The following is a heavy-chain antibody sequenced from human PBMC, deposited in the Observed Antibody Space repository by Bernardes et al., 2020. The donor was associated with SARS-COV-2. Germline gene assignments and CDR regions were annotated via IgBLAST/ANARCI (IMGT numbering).Heavy chain of an antibody. V-gene: IGHV3-13*01. D-gene: IGHD6-6*01. Sequence: GGSLRLSCAASGFTFSIFDMHWVRQVPGKGLEWVAGLGSAGDAYYSGSVRGRLTVSRENAQNSFYLQMNSLRAGDTAVYYCARGREHSTPTGYGMDVWGQGTTVTVSS. J-gene: IGHJ6*02. CDR1: GFTFSIFD. CDR2: LGSAGDA. CDR3: ARGREHSTPTGYGMDV.